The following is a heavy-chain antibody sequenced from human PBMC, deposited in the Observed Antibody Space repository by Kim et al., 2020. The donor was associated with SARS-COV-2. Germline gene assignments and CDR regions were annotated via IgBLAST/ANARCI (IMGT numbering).Heavy chain of an antibody. J-gene: IGHJ4*02. D-gene: IGHD3-16*01. CDR3: VKGAYTFDY. CDR2: ITSTGT. V-gene: IGHV3-23*01. Sequence: GGSLRLSCATSGFTFDSQAMSWVRQAPGEGLEWVSSITSTGTYYADSVKGRFTVSRDTSKNTVDVKMNSLRAEDTAVYYCVKGAYTFDYWGQGTLVTVSS. CDR1: GFTFDSQA.